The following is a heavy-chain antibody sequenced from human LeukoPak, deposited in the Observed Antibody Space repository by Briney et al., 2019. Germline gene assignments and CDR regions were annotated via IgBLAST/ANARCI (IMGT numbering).Heavy chain of an antibody. CDR1: GFTVSSNY. CDR2: VYSGGST. Sequence: GGSLRLSCAASGFTVSSNYMSWVRQAPGKGLEWVSVVYSGGSTYYADSVKGRFTISRDNSKNTLYLQVNSLRAEDTAVYYCASQTTVKYYFDYWGQGTLVTVSS. V-gene: IGHV3-53*01. CDR3: ASQTTVKYYFDY. J-gene: IGHJ4*02. D-gene: IGHD4-17*01.